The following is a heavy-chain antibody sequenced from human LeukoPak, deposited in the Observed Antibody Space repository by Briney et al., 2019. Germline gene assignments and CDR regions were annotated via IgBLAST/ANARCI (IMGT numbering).Heavy chain of an antibody. V-gene: IGHV3-21*04. CDR2: ISSSNSYI. Sequence: GGSLRLSCAASGFTFSSYTMNWVRQAPGKGLEWVSSISSSNSYIYYADSVKGRFTISRDNSKNTLYLQMNSLRAEDTAVYYCAKDYYDSSGYYYTDNWFDPWGQGTLVTVSS. CDR3: AKDYYDSSGYYYTDNWFDP. J-gene: IGHJ5*02. CDR1: GFTFSSYT. D-gene: IGHD3-22*01.